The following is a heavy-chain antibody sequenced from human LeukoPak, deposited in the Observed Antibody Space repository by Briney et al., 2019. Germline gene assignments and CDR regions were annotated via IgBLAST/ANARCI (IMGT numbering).Heavy chain of an antibody. CDR1: GGSFSGYY. CDR2: INHSGST. D-gene: IGHD3-10*01. CDR3: ATTLGTMVRGVIKDY. Sequence: SETLSLTCAVYGGSFSGYYWSWIRQPPPKGLELIGEINHSGSTNYNPSLKSRVTISVDTSKNQFSLKLSSVTAADTAVYYCATTLGTMVRGVIKDYWGQGTLVTVSS. J-gene: IGHJ4*02. V-gene: IGHV4-34*01.